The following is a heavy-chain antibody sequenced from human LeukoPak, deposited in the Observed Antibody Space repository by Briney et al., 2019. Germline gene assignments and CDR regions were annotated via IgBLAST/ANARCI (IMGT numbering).Heavy chain of an antibody. D-gene: IGHD3-3*01. CDR1: GFTFSSYW. CDR3: ARDQPRQGFWSGYYYMDV. V-gene: IGHV3-7*01. CDR2: IKQDGSEK. J-gene: IGHJ6*03. Sequence: RTGGSLRLSCAASGFTFSSYWMSWVRQAPGKGLEGVANIKQDGSEKYYVDSVKGRFTISRDNAKTSLYLQMNSLRAEDTAVYYCARDQPRQGFWSGYYYMDVWGKGTTVTVSS.